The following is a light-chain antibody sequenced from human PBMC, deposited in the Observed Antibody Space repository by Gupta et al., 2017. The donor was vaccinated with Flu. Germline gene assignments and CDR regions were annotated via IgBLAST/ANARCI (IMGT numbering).Light chain of an antibody. CDR2: DNN. CDR3: GTWDSSLSAVWV. J-gene: IGLJ3*02. Sequence: QSVLPQPPSVSAAPGQKVTISCSGSSSNIGNNYVSWYQQLPGTAPKLLIYDNNKRPSGIPDRVSGSKSGTSATLGITGLQTGDEADYYCGTWDSSLSAVWVFGGGTKLTVL. V-gene: IGLV1-51*01. CDR1: SSNIGNNY.